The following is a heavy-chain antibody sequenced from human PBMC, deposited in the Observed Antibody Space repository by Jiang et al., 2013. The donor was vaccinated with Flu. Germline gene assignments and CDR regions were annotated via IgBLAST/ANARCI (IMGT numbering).Heavy chain of an antibody. CDR3: ARDTSGVVVTAVFDY. CDR2: IWYDGSNK. Sequence: LLESGGGVVQPGRSLRLSCAASGFTFSSYGMHWVRQAPGKGLEWVAVIWYDGSNKYYADSVKGRFTISRDNSKNTLYLQMNSLRAEDTAVYYCARDTSGVVVTAVFDYWGQGTLVTVSS. V-gene: IGHV3-33*01. D-gene: IGHD2-21*02. CDR1: GFTFSSYG. J-gene: IGHJ4*02.